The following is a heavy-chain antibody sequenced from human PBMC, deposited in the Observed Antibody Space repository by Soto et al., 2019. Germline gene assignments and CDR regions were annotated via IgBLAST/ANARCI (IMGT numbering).Heavy chain of an antibody. D-gene: IGHD3-10*01. CDR2: TYYRSKWYN. Sequence: PSQTLSLTCVISGDSVSSNNAAWNWIRQSPSRSLEWLGRTYYRSKWYNDYAVSVKSRIDINPDTSKNQFSLQLNSVSPEDTAMYYCARESYGSGSYDGMDVWGQGTKVTVSS. V-gene: IGHV6-1*01. J-gene: IGHJ6*02. CDR1: GDSVSSNNAA. CDR3: ARESYGSGSYDGMDV.